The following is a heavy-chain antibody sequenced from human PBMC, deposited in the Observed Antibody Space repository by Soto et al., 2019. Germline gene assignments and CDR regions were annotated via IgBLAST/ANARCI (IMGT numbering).Heavy chain of an antibody. CDR1: GGSMGKFY. CDR3: VRDGSKTLRDCFDP. Sequence: PSETLSLTCSVSGGSMGKFYWSWIRKTAGKGLEWMGRVYATGTSDYNPSLRSRIAMSVDISKKTFSLRLRSVTAADTGVYYCVRDGSKTLRDCFDPWGQGILVTVS. V-gene: IGHV4-4*07. D-gene: IGHD4-17*01. J-gene: IGHJ5*02. CDR2: VYATGTS.